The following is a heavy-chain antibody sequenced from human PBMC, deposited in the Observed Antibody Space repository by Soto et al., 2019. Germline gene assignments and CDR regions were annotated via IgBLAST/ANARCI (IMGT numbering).Heavy chain of an antibody. CDR1: GASISSGAYY. CDR2: IYYSGST. V-gene: IGHV4-31*03. J-gene: IGHJ2*01. Sequence: QVQLQESGPGLVKPSQTLSLTCTVSGASISSGAYYWNWIRQHPGKGLEWIGYIYYSGSTYYNPSLKSRVTMSMDTSKNQFSLKLSSVTAADTAVYYCAKGYDILTGHYEGWYFDLWGRGTLVTVSS. CDR3: AKGYDILTGHYEGWYFDL. D-gene: IGHD3-9*01.